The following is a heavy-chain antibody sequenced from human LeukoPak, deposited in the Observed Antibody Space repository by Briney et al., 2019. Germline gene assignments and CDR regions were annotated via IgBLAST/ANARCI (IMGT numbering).Heavy chain of an antibody. Sequence: SQTLSLTCNVSVGSISSGCSRWSWIRQHPGKGLEWIGYIYYSGSTYYNPSLESRLTMSVDTSKNQFSLHLTSVTAADTAVYYCARDWGTYFDYWGQGTLVTVSS. CDR2: IYYSGST. V-gene: IGHV4-31*03. D-gene: IGHD7-27*01. CDR3: ARDWGTYFDY. J-gene: IGHJ4*02. CDR1: VGSISSGCSR.